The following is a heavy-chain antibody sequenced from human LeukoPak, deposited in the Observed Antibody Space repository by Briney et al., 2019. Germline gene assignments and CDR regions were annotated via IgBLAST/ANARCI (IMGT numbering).Heavy chain of an antibody. J-gene: IGHJ3*02. V-gene: IGHV3-66*01. CDR2: LYPEGNT. CDR3: VRGLGWFYYAFDI. CDR1: GFPVSTEY. D-gene: IGHD3-10*01. Sequence: GGSLRLSCAASGFPVSTEYMDWVRQAPGKGLEWVSILYPEGNTYYADSVKGRFTISRDTSKNTVYLQMFSLRAEDTAVYHCVRGLGWFYYAFDIWGQGTPVTVSS.